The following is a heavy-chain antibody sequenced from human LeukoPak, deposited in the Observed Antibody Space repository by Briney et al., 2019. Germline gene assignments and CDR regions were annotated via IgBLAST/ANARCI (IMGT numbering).Heavy chain of an antibody. CDR3: ARAATGDFAFDI. Sequence: PGASVKVSCKASGYTFTSYDINWVRQATGQGLEWMGWMNPNSGNTGYAQKFQGRVTMTRNTSISTAYMELSSLRSEDAAVYYCARAATGDFAFDIWGQGTMVAVSS. CDR1: GYTFTSYD. J-gene: IGHJ3*02. D-gene: IGHD7-27*01. V-gene: IGHV1-8*01. CDR2: MNPNSGNT.